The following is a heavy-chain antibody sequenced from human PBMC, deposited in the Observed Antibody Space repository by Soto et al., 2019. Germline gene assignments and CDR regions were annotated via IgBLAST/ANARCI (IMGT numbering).Heavy chain of an antibody. V-gene: IGHV4-39*01. J-gene: IGHJ5*02. Sequence: QLQLQESGPGLVKPSETLSLTCTVSGGSISSSSYYWGWIRQPPGKGLEWIGSTYYRGSTYYNPSLKSRLTTSVDTSKNQCPLKLSSGSAADTAVYYCASFELGVRNHPWGQGTLVTVSS. CDR3: ASFELGVRNHP. CDR1: GGSISSSSYY. D-gene: IGHD1-26*01. CDR2: TYYRGST.